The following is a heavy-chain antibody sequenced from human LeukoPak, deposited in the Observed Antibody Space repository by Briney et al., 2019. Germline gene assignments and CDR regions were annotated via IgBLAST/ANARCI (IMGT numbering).Heavy chain of an antibody. CDR3: SGHCSSTSCHGDY. CDR1: GGSISSSSYY. CDR2: IYYSGST. V-gene: IGHV4-61*05. Sequence: SETLSLTCTVSGGSISSSSYYWSWIRQPPGKGLEWIGYIYYSGSTNYNPSLKSRVTISVDTSKNQFSLKLSSVTAADTAVYYCSGHCSSTSCHGDYWGQGTLVTVSS. D-gene: IGHD2-2*01. J-gene: IGHJ4*02.